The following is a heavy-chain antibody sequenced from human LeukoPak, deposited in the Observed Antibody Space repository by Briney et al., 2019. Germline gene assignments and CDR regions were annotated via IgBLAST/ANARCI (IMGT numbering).Heavy chain of an antibody. CDR2: IYPGDSDT. CDR1: GYSFTSYW. V-gene: IGHV5-51*01. D-gene: IGHD2-2*01. J-gene: IGHJ3*02. Sequence: GESLKISCKGSGYSFTSYWIGRVRQMPGKGLEWMGIIYPGDSDTRYSPSFQGQVTISADKSISTAYLQWSSLKASDTAMYYCASSQRGYCSSTSCFLGSFDIWGQGTMVTVSS. CDR3: ASSQRGYCSSTSCFLGSFDI.